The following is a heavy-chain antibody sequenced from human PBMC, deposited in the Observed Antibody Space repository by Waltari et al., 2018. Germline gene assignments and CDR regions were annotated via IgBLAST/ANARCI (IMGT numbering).Heavy chain of an antibody. D-gene: IGHD2-8*02. V-gene: IGHV3-15*01. CDR1: GFTFSTAW. Sequence: EVQLVESGGGLVKPGGSLRLSCVGAGFTFSTAWMHWVRQAPGKGLEWVGRIKAKPHGGTTVYAAPVQGRFTISRDDSKNTVYLQMNSLKTEDTAIYYCGDFTAFDYWGQGSLVTVSS. J-gene: IGHJ4*02. CDR2: IKAKPHGGTT. CDR3: GDFTAFDY.